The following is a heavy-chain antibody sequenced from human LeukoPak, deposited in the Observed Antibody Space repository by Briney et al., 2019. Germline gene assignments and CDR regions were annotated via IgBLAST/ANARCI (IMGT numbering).Heavy chain of an antibody. CDR2: IYYSGNT. V-gene: IGHV4-59*04. CDR1: GGSINSYY. Sequence: SETLSLTCTVSGGSINSYYWSWIRQPPGKGLEWIGHIYYSGNTYYNPSLKSRVAISVDTSKNQFSLKLSSVTAADTAVYYCACVTGLYYFDFWGQGTLVTVSS. J-gene: IGHJ4*02. CDR3: ACVTGLYYFDF. D-gene: IGHD1-20*01.